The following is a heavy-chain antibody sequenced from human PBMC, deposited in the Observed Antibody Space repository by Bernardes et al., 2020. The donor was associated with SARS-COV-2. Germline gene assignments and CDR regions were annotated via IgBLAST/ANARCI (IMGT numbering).Heavy chain of an antibody. CDR1: GGSFSGYY. CDR3: ARTSRGPRPTFFYYYYYYMDV. D-gene: IGHD1-1*01. V-gene: IGHV4-34*01. J-gene: IGHJ6*03. CDR2: INHSGST. Sequence: SETLSLTCAVYGGSFSGYYWSWIRQPPGKGLEWIGEINHSGSTNYNPSLKSRVTISVDTSKNQFSLKLSSVTAADTAVYYCARTSRGPRPTFFYYYYYYMDVWGKGTTVTVSS.